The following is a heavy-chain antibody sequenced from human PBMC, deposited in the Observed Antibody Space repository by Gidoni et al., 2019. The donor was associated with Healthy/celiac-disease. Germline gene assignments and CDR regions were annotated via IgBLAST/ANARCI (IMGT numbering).Heavy chain of an antibody. CDR3: ARDKAYCSSTSCYDAFDI. V-gene: IGHV3-30-3*01. J-gene: IGHJ3*02. Sequence: QVQLVESGGGVVQPGRSLRLSCAASGFTFSSSAMHWVRQAPGKGLEWVAVISYDGSNKYYADSVKGRFTISRDNSKKPLYLQMNSLRAEDTAVYYCARDKAYCSSTSCYDAFDIWGQGTMVTVSS. D-gene: IGHD2-2*01. CDR2: ISYDGSNK. CDR1: GFTFSSSA.